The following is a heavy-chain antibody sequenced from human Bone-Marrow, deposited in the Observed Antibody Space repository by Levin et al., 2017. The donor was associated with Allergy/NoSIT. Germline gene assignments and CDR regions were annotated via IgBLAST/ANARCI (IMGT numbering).Heavy chain of an antibody. V-gene: IGHV4-59*08. CDR3: ARVQAVGGTHYFDY. CDR1: GVSISRFY. D-gene: IGHD6-19*01. J-gene: IGHJ4*02. CDR2: VYNSGSPNSGGT. Sequence: AGGSLRLSCTVSGVSISRFYWSWIRQSPGKGLEWIGYVYNSGSPNSGGTNHNPSLRSRVTISADTSKSQFSLNLTSVTAADTAVYYCARVQAVGGTHYFDYWGQGALITVSS.